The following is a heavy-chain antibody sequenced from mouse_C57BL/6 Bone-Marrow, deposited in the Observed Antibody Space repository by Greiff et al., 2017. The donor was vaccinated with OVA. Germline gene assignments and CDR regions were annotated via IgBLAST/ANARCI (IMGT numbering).Heavy chain of an antibody. D-gene: IGHD3-3*01. CDR2: IRLKSDNYAT. V-gene: IGHV6-3*01. CDR3: TGPYGCRNAMDY. J-gene: IGHJ4*01. CDR1: GFTFSNYW. Sequence: EVKVEESGGGLVQPGGSMKLSCVASGFTFSNYWMNWVRQSPEKGLEWVAQIRLKSDNYATHYAESVKGRFTISRDDSKSSVYLQMNNLRAEDTGIYYCTGPYGCRNAMDYWGQGTSVTVSS.